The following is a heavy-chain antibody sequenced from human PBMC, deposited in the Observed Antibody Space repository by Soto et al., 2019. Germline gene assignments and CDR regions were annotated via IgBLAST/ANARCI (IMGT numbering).Heavy chain of an antibody. V-gene: IGHV5-51*01. Sequence: PGDSLKISCNGSGYSFTSYCIGWVRQMPGKGLEWVGIIYPGDSDTRYSPSFQGQVTISADKSISTAYLQWSSLKASDTAMYYCARHLFHGAAFDIWGQGTMVTVSS. CDR3: ARHLFHGAAFDI. CDR1: GYSFTSYC. J-gene: IGHJ3*02. CDR2: IYPGDSDT. D-gene: IGHD3-10*02.